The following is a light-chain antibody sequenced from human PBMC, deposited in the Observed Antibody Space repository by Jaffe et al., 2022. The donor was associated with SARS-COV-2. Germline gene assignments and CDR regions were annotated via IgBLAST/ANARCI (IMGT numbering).Light chain of an antibody. J-gene: IGKJ1*01. Sequence: DIVLTQSPGTLSASPDQSVTLSCRASQTVNANYLAWYQHRPGQSPRLLIYEASTRAIGIPERFSGSGSGTDFTLTISRLEPEDFAMYYCQQYGSSPRTFGQGTKIDVK. CDR2: EAS. CDR1: QTVNANY. V-gene: IGKV3-20*01. CDR3: QQYGSSPRT.